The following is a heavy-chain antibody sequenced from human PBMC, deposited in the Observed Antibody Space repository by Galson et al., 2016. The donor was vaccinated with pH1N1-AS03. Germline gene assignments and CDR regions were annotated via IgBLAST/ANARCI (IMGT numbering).Heavy chain of an antibody. CDR1: GLTFNSYA. Sequence: SLRLSCAASGLTFNSYAMSWVRQAPGKGLEWVSSISGGGGTTYYADSVKGRFTISRDNSKNTQYLQMNSLRAEDTAVYYCAKVRYDFWSGERAFDYWGQGPLVTVSS. CDR3: AKVRYDFWSGERAFDY. V-gene: IGHV3-23*01. D-gene: IGHD3-3*01. J-gene: IGHJ4*02. CDR2: ISGGGGTT.